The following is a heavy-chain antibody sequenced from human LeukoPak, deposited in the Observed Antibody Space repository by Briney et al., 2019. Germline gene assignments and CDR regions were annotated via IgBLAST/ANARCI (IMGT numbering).Heavy chain of an antibody. Sequence: SGTLSLTCGVSGGSITTTNFWSWVRQPPGGGLEWIGEISLRGRAQYNPSLKSRVNISIDVSKNHLYLSLASVTAADTAVYYCSRESGPCCPFGHWGQGTLVAVTS. CDR3: SRESGPCCPFGH. V-gene: IGHV4-4*02. J-gene: IGHJ5*02. CDR1: GGSITTTNF. CDR2: ISLRGRA. D-gene: IGHD1-26*01.